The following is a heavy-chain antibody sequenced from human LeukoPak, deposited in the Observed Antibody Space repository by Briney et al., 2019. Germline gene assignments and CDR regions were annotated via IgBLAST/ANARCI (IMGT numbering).Heavy chain of an antibody. D-gene: IGHD3-3*01. CDR2: IYYSGST. Sequence: SETLSLTCNVSGGSISSSSYYWGWIRQPPGKGLEWIGSIYYSGSTYYNPSLKSRVTISVDTSKNQFSLKLSSVTAADTAVYYCARQGYYSVDYWGQGTLVTVSS. CDR1: GGSISSSSYY. J-gene: IGHJ4*02. V-gene: IGHV4-39*01. CDR3: ARQGYYSVDY.